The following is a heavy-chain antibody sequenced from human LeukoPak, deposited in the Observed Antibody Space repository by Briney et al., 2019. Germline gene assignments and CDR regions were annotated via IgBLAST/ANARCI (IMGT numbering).Heavy chain of an antibody. CDR2: FDPEDGET. D-gene: IGHD6-6*01. V-gene: IGHV1-24*01. CDR3: ATGQLVPGRWGRYFDY. Sequence: ASVKVSCKVSGYTLTELSMHWVRQAPGKGLEWMGGFDPEDGETIYAQKFQGRVTMTEDTSTDTAYMELSSLRSEVTAVYYCATGQLVPGRWGRYFDYWGQGTLVTVSS. J-gene: IGHJ4*02. CDR1: GYTLTELS.